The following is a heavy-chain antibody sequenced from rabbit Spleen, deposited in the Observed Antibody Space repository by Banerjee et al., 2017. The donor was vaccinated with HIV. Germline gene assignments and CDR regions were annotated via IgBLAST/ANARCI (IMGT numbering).Heavy chain of an antibody. CDR2: INAVTGKA. V-gene: IGHV1S40*01. CDR1: GFSFSSGYY. Sequence: QSLEESGGGLVKPGASLTLTCKASGFSFSSGYYMCWVRQAPGKGLEWIACINAVTGKAVYASWAKGRFTFSKASSTTVTLQVTSLTVADTATYFCVRDLTGVIGWNFGWWGQGTLVTVS. J-gene: IGHJ4*01. CDR3: VRDLTGVIGWNFGW. D-gene: IGHD1-1*01.